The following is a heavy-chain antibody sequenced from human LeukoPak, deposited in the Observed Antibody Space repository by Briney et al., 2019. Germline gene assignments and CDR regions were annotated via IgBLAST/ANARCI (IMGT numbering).Heavy chain of an antibody. CDR2: ISGSGGST. D-gene: IGHD4-11*01. CDR1: GFTFSSYA. J-gene: IGHJ4*02. CDR3: AESYSDYLVSYFDY. V-gene: IGHV3-23*01. Sequence: PGGSLRLSCAASGFTFSSYAMSWVRQAPGKGLEWVSAISGSGGSTSYADSVKGRFTISRDNSKNTLFLQMNSLRAEDTAVYYCAESYSDYLVSYFDYWGQGTLVTVSS.